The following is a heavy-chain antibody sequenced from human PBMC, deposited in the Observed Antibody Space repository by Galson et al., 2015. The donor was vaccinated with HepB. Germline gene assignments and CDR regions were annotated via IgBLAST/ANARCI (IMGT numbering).Heavy chain of an antibody. CDR2: ISGSGINI. Sequence: SLRLSCAASGFTFSSYAMSWVRRTPGKGLEWVSAISGSGINIYYIDSVKGRFTISRVNSINTLYLQMNGLRAEDTAVYYCAKLPSSYSNYGWFDPWGQGALVTVSS. J-gene: IGHJ5*02. V-gene: IGHV3-23*01. CDR3: AKLPSSYSNYGWFDP. D-gene: IGHD4-11*01. CDR1: GFTFSSYA.